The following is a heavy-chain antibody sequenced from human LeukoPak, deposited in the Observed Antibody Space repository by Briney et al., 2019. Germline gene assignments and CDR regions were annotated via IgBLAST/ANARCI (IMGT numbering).Heavy chain of an antibody. CDR2: IRHDGTQ. J-gene: IGHJ4*02. CDR3: GKGRERDYNCLDS. V-gene: IGHV3-30*02. D-gene: IGHD5-24*01. CDR1: GCRFSGYG. Sequence: LSGRCLRLSCAAAGCRFSGYGMHSVRQAPGKGLEWVAFIRHDGTQYDMAFVKGRFSISRDNSRSTLFLKMNSLGAEDTAVYYCGKGRERDYNCLDSWGQGTLVTVSS.